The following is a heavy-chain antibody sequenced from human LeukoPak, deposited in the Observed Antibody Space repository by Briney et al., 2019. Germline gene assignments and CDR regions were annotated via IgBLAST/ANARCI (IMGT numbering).Heavy chain of an antibody. J-gene: IGHJ3*02. CDR2: IYYSGST. CDR1: GGSISSYY. V-gene: IGHV4-59*08. D-gene: IGHD1-14*01. Sequence: SETLSLTCTVSGGSISSYYWSWFRQPPGKGLEWIGYIYYSGSTNYNPSLKSRVTISVDTSKNQFSLKLSSVTAADTAVYYCARHYHRLDAFDIWGQGTMVTVSS. CDR3: ARHYHRLDAFDI.